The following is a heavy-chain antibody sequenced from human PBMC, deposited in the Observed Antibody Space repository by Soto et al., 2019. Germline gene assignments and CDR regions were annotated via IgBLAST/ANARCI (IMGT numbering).Heavy chain of an antibody. V-gene: IGHV3-15*01. CDR3: TSLKYGIDY. CDR1: GFTFSNAW. CDR2: IKSKSDGGTI. Sequence: GGSLRLSCAASGFTFSNAWMSWVRQTPGKGLEWVGRIKSKSDGGTIDYAAPVKGSFTISRDDSKTTLYLQMNSLTTEDTAVYYCTSLKYGIDYWGQGTLVTVSS. J-gene: IGHJ4*02. D-gene: IGHD2-2*01.